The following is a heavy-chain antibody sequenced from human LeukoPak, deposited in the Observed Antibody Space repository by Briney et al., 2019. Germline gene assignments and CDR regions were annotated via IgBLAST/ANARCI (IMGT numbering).Heavy chain of an antibody. J-gene: IGHJ4*02. CDR2: ISHSGST. D-gene: IGHD3-22*01. Sequence: PSETLSLTCAVYGGSFSGYYWSWIRQPPGKGLEWIGEISHSGSTNYNPSLKSRVTISVDTSKNQFSLKLSSVTAADTAVYYCARGGVYYDSSGYYGRKSFDYWGQGTLVTVSS. CDR3: ARGGVYYDSSGYYGRKSFDY. V-gene: IGHV4-34*01. CDR1: GGSFSGYY.